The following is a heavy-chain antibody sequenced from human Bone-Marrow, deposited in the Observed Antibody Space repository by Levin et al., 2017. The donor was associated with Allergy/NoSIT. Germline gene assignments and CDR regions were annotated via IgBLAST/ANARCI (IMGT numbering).Heavy chain of an antibody. D-gene: IGHD3-16*02. CDR1: NGSIRSYSHY. J-gene: IGHJ4*02. CDR2: IYFDGNT. V-gene: IGHV4-39*07. Sequence: NSSETLSLTCTVSNGSIRSYSHYWGWIRQSPGTGLEWIGTIYFDGNTYYNPSLKSRVAMSIDTSKSHFSLRLTSVTAADTAVYFCAGGYARFGGVIDIWGQGNLVIVSS. CDR3: AGGYARFGGVIDI.